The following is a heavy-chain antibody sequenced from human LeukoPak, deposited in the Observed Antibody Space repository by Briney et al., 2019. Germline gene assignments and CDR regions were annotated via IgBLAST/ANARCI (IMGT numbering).Heavy chain of an antibody. V-gene: IGHV3-30*18. CDR3: AKDRITMVRDGFDY. J-gene: IGHJ4*02. CDR2: ISYDGSNK. Sequence: GGSLRLSCAASGFTFSSYGMHWVRQAPGKGLEWVAVISYDGSNKYYADSVKGRFTISRDNSKNTLYLQMNSLRAEDTAVYYCAKDRITMVRDGFDYWGQGTLVTVSS. CDR1: GFTFSSYG. D-gene: IGHD3-10*01.